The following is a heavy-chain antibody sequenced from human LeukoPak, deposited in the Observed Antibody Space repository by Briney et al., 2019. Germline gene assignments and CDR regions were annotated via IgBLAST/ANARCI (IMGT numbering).Heavy chain of an antibody. CDR1: GYTFTSYY. Sequence: GPSVKASCKASGYTFTSYYMHWGRQAPGQALEWMGMISPIRGSTSNEQMFQERVPMTRETSTRTVYMELSSLRSEDTAVYYCGRDLGRAEYYFNYWGQGSLVTVSS. CDR2: ISPIRGST. CDR3: GRDLGRAEYYFNY. V-gene: IGHV1-46*03. J-gene: IGHJ4*02. D-gene: IGHD1-26*01.